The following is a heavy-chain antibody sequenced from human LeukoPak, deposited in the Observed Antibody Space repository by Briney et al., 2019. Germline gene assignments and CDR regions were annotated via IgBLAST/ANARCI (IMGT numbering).Heavy chain of an antibody. CDR2: ISGSGGST. D-gene: IGHD3-10*01. V-gene: IGHV3-23*01. CDR1: GFTFSSSA. J-gene: IGHJ6*02. CDR3: AKHEGRYYYYGMDV. Sequence: GGSLRLSCAASGFTFSSSAMSWVRQAAGEWLGWLSSISGSGGSTYYADSVKGRFSISRDNSKNTLYLQMNSLRDEDTAVYYCAKHEGRYYYYGMDVWGQGTTVTVSS.